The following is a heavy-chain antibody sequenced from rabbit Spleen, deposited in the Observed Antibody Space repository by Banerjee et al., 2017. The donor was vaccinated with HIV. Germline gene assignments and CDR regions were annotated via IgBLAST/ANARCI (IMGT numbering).Heavy chain of an antibody. CDR2: IHAGSTNNI. J-gene: IGHJ6*01. V-gene: IGHV1S40*01. Sequence: QSLEESGGDLVKPGAALTLTCTASGFSFNSGYYMCWVRQAPGKGLEWIACIHAGSTNNIYYANWAKGRFTISKTSSTTVTLQMTSLTVADTATYFCARDTGSSFSSYGMDLWGPGTLVTVS. CDR3: ARDTGSSFSSYGMDL. D-gene: IGHD8-1*01. CDR1: GFSFNSGYY.